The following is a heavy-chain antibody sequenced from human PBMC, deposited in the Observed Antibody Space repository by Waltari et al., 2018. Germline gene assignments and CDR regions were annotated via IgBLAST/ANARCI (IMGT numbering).Heavy chain of an antibody. V-gene: IGHV1-18*01. Sequence: QVQLVQSGAEVKKPGASVKVSCKAFGYTFISYGITWVRQAPGQGLEWMGWISAYNGNTNYAQKLQGRVTMTTDTSTTTAYMELRSLRSDDTAVYYCARGYCSSTSCYDWFDPWGQGTLVTVSS. CDR2: ISAYNGNT. D-gene: IGHD2-2*01. CDR3: ARGYCSSTSCYDWFDP. CDR1: GYTFISYG. J-gene: IGHJ5*02.